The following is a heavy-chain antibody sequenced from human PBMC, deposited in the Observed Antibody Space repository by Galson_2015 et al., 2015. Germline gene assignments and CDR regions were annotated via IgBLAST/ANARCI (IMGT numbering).Heavy chain of an antibody. V-gene: IGHV5-51*03. Sequence: SGEAVKKPGESVWISCRAAGYSFASYWSGWVRQMHGKGLEWMGIMYPSDSETRYSPTFQGDVTISADKSISTAYQQWSSLKATDTAMYYCARRGDVLRWSRDAFDIWGQGTMVTVSS. J-gene: IGHJ3*02. CDR2: MYPSDSET. CDR1: GYSFASYW. D-gene: IGHD4-23*01. CDR3: ARRGDVLRWSRDAFDI.